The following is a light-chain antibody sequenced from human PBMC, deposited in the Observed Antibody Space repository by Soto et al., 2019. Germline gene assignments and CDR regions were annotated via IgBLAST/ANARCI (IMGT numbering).Light chain of an antibody. CDR3: SSYTSSSSYV. J-gene: IGLJ1*01. Sequence: QPVLTQPASGSGSALQSSTISCTETSRYVGGYEYVSWCPQHPGKAPTPLIYTVRNRPSGVSNRFSGSKSGNTASLTISVLQAEDEADYYCSSYTSSSSYVFGTGTKVTVL. CDR1: SRYVGGYEY. CDR2: TVR. V-gene: IGLV2-14*01.